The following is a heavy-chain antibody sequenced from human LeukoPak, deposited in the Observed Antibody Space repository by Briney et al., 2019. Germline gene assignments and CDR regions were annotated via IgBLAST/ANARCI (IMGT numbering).Heavy chain of an antibody. CDR1: GYTFTDSY. J-gene: IGHJ4*02. V-gene: IGHV1-2*02. Sequence: ASVKVSCKASGYTFTDSYMHWVRQAPGQGLEWMGWINPKTGGTNYAQRFQGRVTMTRDTSIRTAYMELNSLRSDDTAVYYCTRDGRLTIFVRGIITEGSPPKNWGQGTLVTVSS. D-gene: IGHD3-10*01. CDR3: TRDGRLTIFVRGIITEGSPPKN. CDR2: INPKTGGT.